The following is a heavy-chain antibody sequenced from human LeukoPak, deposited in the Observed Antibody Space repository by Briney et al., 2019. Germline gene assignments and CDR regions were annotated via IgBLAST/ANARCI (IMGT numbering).Heavy chain of an antibody. CDR3: ARRGGCISTSCNLDY. Sequence: ASVKVSCKTSGYTFTSYYMHWMRQAPGQGLEWVGMINPNGGGTSSAQKFQGRVTMTRVTSTSTVYMDLSSLRSEDTAIYYCARRGGCISTSCNLDYWGQGTLVTVSS. CDR2: INPNGGGT. V-gene: IGHV1-46*03. CDR1: GYTFTSYY. D-gene: IGHD2-2*01. J-gene: IGHJ4*02.